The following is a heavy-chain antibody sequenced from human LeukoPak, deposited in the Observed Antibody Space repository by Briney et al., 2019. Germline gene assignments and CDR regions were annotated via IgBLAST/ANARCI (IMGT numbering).Heavy chain of an antibody. V-gene: IGHV3-48*03. CDR2: ISSSGSTI. Sequence: GGSLRLSCAASGFTFSSYAMSWVRQAPGKGLEWVSYISSSGSTIYYADSVKGRFTISRDNAKNSLYLQMNSLRTEDTAVYYCAELGITMIGGVWGKGTTVTISS. D-gene: IGHD3-10*02. CDR3: AELGITMIGGV. CDR1: GFTFSSYA. J-gene: IGHJ6*04.